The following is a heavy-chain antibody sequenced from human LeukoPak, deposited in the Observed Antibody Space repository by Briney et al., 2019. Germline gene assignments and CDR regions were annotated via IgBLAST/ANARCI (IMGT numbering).Heavy chain of an antibody. D-gene: IGHD3-16*01. Sequence: GRSLRLSCTASGFTSGDYAMSWVRQAPGKGLEWVGFISSKAYGGTTAPAASVKRRFTISRDDSKSIAYLQMNSLKTEDTAVYYCTRVGDYVWGSIDYWGQGTLVTVSS. J-gene: IGHJ4*02. V-gene: IGHV3-49*04. CDR3: TRVGDYVWGSIDY. CDR2: ISSKAYGGTT. CDR1: GFTSGDYA.